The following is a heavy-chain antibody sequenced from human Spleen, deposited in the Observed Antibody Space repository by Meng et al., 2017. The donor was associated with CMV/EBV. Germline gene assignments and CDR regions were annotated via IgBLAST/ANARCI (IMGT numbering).Heavy chain of an antibody. D-gene: IGHD5-18*01. CDR3: ARDFGSYGSYYYGMDV. CDR2: ISYDGSNK. J-gene: IGHJ6*02. Sequence: GESLKISCAASGFTFSRYSLNWVRQAPGKGLEWVAVISYDGSNKYSADSVKGRFTISRDNSNNTLYLQMNSLRAEDTAVYYCARDFGSYGSYYYGMDVWGQGTTVTVSS. CDR1: GFTFSRYS. V-gene: IGHV3-30*03.